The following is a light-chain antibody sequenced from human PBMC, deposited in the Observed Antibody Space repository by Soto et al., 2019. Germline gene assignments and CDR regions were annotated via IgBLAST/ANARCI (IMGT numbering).Light chain of an antibody. CDR2: AAS. V-gene: IGKV1-39*01. Sequence: DIQLTQSPSFLSASVGDIVTITCRASQCISTYLAWYQQKPGKAPKLLIYAASTLQSGVPLRFSGSGSGTDFTDFTLTISSLQPEDFATCYCQQTYMTPITFGQGTRLEI. J-gene: IGKJ5*01. CDR1: QCISTY. CDR3: QQTYMTPIT.